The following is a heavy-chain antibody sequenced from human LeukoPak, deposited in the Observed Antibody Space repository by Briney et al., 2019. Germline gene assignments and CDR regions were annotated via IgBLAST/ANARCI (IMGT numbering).Heavy chain of an antibody. V-gene: IGHV3-48*01. Sequence: PGGSLRLSCTASGFTFSSYSMNWVRQAPGKGLEWVSYISSTSYTIYYADSVKGRFTISRDNVKNSLYLEMNSLRAEDTAVYFCARDPEDYFDYWGQGTLVTVYS. CDR1: GFTFSSYS. J-gene: IGHJ4*02. CDR2: ISSTSYTI. CDR3: ARDPEDYFDY.